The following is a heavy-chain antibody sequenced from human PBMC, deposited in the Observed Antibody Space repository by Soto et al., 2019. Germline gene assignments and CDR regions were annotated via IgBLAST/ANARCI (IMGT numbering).Heavy chain of an antibody. J-gene: IGHJ5*01. V-gene: IGHV1-69*12. CDR1: GGIFSDYA. CDR2: IIPKLGTA. CDR3: ARDKLSSLVVETPHLFDS. D-gene: IGHD2-21*01. Sequence: QVRLEQSGGEVKKPGSSVKVSCRVSGGIFSDYAVSWVRQAPGQGLQWVGGIIPKLGTAKYARKFEDRVTLTADELTSTVYMEINNLRSEDTALYYCARDKLSSLVVETPHLFDSWGQGTLLTVSS.